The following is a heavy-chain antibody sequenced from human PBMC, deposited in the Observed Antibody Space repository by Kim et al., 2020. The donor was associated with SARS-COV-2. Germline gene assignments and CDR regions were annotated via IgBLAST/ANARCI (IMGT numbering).Heavy chain of an antibody. CDR2: IQYSGTT. CDR3: VRHGPGVTGSLGYFDP. J-gene: IGHJ5*02. Sequence: SETLSLTCTVSGGSISRSDYSWGWIRQPPGKGLEWIGTIQYSGTTYYNPSLTSRVTISVDTSKNQYSLKLNSVTAADTAVYYCVRHGPGVTGSLGYFDPWGQGTLVTVSS. CDR1: GGSISRSDYS. V-gene: IGHV4-39*01. D-gene: IGHD3-9*01.